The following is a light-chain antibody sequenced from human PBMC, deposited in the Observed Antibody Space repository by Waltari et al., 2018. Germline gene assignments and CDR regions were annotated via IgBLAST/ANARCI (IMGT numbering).Light chain of an antibody. CDR3: GTWDSSLSGAV. Sequence: QSVLTQPPSVSAAPGQRVTISCSGGHSNIGNNYVSWYRQFPGTAPKLLIYEDSERPSGVPGRFSGSKDGTSATLDSTGLQAGDEADYYCGTWDSSLSGAVFGGGTHLTVL. V-gene: IGLV1-51*02. J-gene: IGLJ7*01. CDR2: EDS. CDR1: HSNIGNNY.